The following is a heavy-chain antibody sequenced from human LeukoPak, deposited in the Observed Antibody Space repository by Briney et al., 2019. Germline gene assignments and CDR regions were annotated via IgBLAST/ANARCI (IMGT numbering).Heavy chain of an antibody. CDR3: AREMGLLGYCSSTSCLFDAFDI. J-gene: IGHJ3*02. CDR2: INPNSGGT. V-gene: IGHV1-2*02. Sequence: ASVKVSCKASGYTFTGYYMQWVRQAPGQGLEWMGWINPNSGGTNYAQKFQGRVTMTRDTSISTAYMELSRLRSDDTAVYYCAREMGLLGYCSSTSCLFDAFDIWGQGTMVTVSS. D-gene: IGHD2-2*01. CDR1: GYTFTGYY.